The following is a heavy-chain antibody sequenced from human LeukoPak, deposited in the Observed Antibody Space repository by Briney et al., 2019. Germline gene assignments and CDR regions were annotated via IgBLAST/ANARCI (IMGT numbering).Heavy chain of an antibody. V-gene: IGHV3-48*03. CDR2: ISSSGRAI. CDR1: GFTVSSYE. Sequence: GGSLRLSCAASGFTVSSYEMNWVRQAPGKGLEWLSYISSSGRAIYYADSVKGRFTISRDNAKNSLYLQMNSLRAEDTAVYYCARDQEPDAFDIWGQGTMVTVSS. J-gene: IGHJ3*02. CDR3: ARDQEPDAFDI. D-gene: IGHD1-26*01.